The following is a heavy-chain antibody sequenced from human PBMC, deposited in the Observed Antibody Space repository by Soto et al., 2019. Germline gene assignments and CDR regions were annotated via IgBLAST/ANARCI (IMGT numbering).Heavy chain of an antibody. Sequence: GGSLRLSCAASGFTFDDYTMHWVRQAPGKGLEWVSLISWDGGSTYYADSVKGRFTISRDNSKNSLYLQMNSLRTEDTTLYYCAKDQLAVAAYYYGMDVWGQGTTVTVSS. J-gene: IGHJ6*02. D-gene: IGHD6-19*01. CDR3: AKDQLAVAAYYYGMDV. CDR1: GFTFDDYT. CDR2: ISWDGGST. V-gene: IGHV3-43*01.